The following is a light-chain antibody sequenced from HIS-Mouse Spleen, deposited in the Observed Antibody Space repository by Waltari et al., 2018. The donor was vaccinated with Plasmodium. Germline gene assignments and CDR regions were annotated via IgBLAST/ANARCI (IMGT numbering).Light chain of an antibody. V-gene: IGLV2-11*01. J-gene: IGLJ2*01. CDR1: SSDVGGYNY. Sequence: QSALTQPRSVSGSPGQSVTISCTGTSSDVGGYNYVSWYQQHPGKAPKLMIYDVSKRPSGVPERFSGPKSGNTASLTIAGPQAEDEADDYCCSYAGSYTLVFGGGTKLTVL. CDR2: DVS. CDR3: CSYAGSYTLV.